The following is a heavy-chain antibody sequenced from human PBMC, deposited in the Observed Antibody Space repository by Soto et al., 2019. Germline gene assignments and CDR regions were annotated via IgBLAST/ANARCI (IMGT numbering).Heavy chain of an antibody. CDR2: IWYDGSNK. V-gene: IGHV3-33*01. Sequence: QVQLVESGGGVVQPGRSLRLSCAASGFTFSSYGMHWVRQAPGKGLEWVAVIWYDGSNKYYADSVKGRFTISRDNSKNTLYLQMNSLRAEDTAVYYCARSLLSRSLRSYYYYGMDVWGQGTTVTVSS. D-gene: IGHD3-16*01. CDR1: GFTFSSYG. J-gene: IGHJ6*02. CDR3: ARSLLSRSLRSYYYYGMDV.